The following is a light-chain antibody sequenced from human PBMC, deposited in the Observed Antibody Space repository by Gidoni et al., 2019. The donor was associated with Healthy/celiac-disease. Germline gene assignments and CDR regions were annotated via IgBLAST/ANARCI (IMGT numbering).Light chain of an antibody. J-gene: IGKJ5*01. CDR1: QSVSSSY. CDR3: QQYGSSPPIT. V-gene: IGKV3-20*01. CDR2: GAS. Sequence: EIVLTQSPGTLSLSPGERATLSCRASQSVSSSYLAGYQQKPGQAPRLLIYGASSRATGIPDMFRGSESGPDFTLTISRLEPEDFAVYYCQQYGSSPPITFGQXTRLEIK.